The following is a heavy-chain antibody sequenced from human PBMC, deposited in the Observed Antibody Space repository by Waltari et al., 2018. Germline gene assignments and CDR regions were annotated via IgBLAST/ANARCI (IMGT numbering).Heavy chain of an antibody. Sequence: QVQLQESGPRLVKPSETLSLSCTVSGGSVSSHFWIWVRQPPGKGLEWIGYSYNGGRSNYNSSLKSRVTISIDTSKNQFSLKLNSVTAADTALYYCARASTTPRVGTTIGYFDYWGQGILVTVSS. D-gene: IGHD1-26*01. CDR1: GGSVSSHF. V-gene: IGHV4-59*02. CDR2: SYNGGRS. CDR3: ARASTTPRVGTTIGYFDY. J-gene: IGHJ4*02.